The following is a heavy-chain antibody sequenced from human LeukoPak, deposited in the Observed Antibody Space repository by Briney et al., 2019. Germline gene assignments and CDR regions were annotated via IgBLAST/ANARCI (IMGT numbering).Heavy chain of an antibody. J-gene: IGHJ4*02. CDR1: GGSISSYY. Sequence: SQTLSLTCTVSGGSISSYYWSWIRQPPGKGLEWIGYIYYSGSTNYNPSLKGRVTISVDTSKNQFSLKLSSVTAADTAVYYCARGKYRVATSYWGQGTLVTVSS. D-gene: IGHD5-12*01. CDR2: IYYSGST. CDR3: ARGKYRVATSY. V-gene: IGHV4-59*01.